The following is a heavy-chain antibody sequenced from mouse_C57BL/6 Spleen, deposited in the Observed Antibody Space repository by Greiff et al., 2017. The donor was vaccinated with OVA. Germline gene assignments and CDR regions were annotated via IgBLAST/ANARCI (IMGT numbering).Heavy chain of an antibody. J-gene: IGHJ4*01. D-gene: IGHD2-4*01. CDR3: ARDDYDVLSALAY. CDR2: IYPGSGST. CDR1: GYTFTGYW. V-gene: IGHV1-55*01. Sequence: VQLQQPGAELVKPGASVKMSCKASGYTFTGYWITWVKQRPGQGLEWIGDIYPGSGSTTYNEKFKSKATLTVDTSSSTAYMQLSSLTSEDSAVYYCARDDYDVLSALAYWGQGTSVTVSA.